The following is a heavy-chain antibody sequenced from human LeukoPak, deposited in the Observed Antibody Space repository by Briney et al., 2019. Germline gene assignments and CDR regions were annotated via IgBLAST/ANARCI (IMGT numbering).Heavy chain of an antibody. Sequence: GGSLRLSCTASGFPFSIYSMTWVRQAPGKGLEWVANINADSSVKNYLDSVKGRFTISRDNARNSLYLQMNSLRAEDTATYYCTKGGDVDYWGPGTLVAVSS. J-gene: IGHJ4*02. V-gene: IGHV3-7*01. D-gene: IGHD3-16*01. CDR1: GFPFSIYS. CDR3: TKGGDVDY. CDR2: INADSSVK.